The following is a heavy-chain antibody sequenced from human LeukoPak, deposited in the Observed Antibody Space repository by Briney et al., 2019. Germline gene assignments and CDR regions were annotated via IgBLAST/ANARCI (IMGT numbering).Heavy chain of an antibody. Sequence: SETLSLTCAVYGGAFSGYSWSWIRKPPGKGLQWIGEINYSGDTNYNPSLKSQRLTISIDRSLNQFSLKLTSVTAADTAMYFCARDSVDTYGQPFDSWGQGTLVTVSS. CDR2: INYSGDT. V-gene: IGHV4-34*01. J-gene: IGHJ4*02. D-gene: IGHD5-18*01. CDR3: ARDSVDTYGQPFDS. CDR1: GGAFSGYS.